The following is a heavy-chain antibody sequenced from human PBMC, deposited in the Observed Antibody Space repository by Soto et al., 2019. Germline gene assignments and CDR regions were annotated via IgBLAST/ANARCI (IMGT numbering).Heavy chain of an antibody. V-gene: IGHV1-18*01. J-gene: IGHJ5*02. D-gene: IGHD6-13*01. Sequence: GASVKVSCKASGYTFTSYGISWVRQAPGQGLEWMGWISAYNGNTNYAQKLQGRVTMTTDTSTSTAYMELRSLRSDDTAVYYCARDLLALPGIAAAGSENWFDPWGQGTLVTVSS. CDR3: ARDLLALPGIAAAGSENWFDP. CDR2: ISAYNGNT. CDR1: GYTFTSYG.